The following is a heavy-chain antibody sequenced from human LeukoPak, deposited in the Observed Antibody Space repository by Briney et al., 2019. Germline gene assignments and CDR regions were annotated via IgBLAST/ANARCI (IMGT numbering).Heavy chain of an antibody. CDR1: GGSVSSSRSY. V-gene: IGHV4-39*01. CDR3: ATPNGFSYGCFDS. Sequence: NPSETLSLTCTVSGGSVSSSRSYWGWIRQSPVKGLEWIGSFYFSGSTYYNPSLKSRVSISLDTSKNQFSLKLTSVTAADTAVYYCATPNGFSYGCFDSWGQGILVTVSS. J-gene: IGHJ4*02. CDR2: FYFSGST. D-gene: IGHD5-18*01.